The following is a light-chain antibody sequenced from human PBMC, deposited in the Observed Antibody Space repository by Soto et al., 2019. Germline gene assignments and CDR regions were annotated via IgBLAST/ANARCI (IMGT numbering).Light chain of an antibody. J-gene: IGKJ5*01. CDR1: QAVGGTY. Sequence: ELVLTQSPGTLSLSPGERASLSCRASQAVGGTYLAWYQHKPGQAPRLLIYGASNRAAGIPDRFGGSGSGTDFTLTISRLEPEDFAVYYCRQYGSSPQITFGQGTRLEIK. CDR2: GAS. CDR3: RQYGSSPQIT. V-gene: IGKV3-20*01.